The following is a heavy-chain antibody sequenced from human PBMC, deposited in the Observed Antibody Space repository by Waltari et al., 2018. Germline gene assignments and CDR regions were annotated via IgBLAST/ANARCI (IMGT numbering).Heavy chain of an antibody. CDR3: AKDLEGTYCSSTSCN. J-gene: IGHJ4*02. Sequence: QVQLVESGGGVVQPGGSLRLSCAASGFTFSSYGMHWVSRAPGKGLEWVAFIRYDGSNKYYADSVKGRFTISRDNSKNTLYLQMNSLRAEDTAVYYCAKDLEGTYCSSTSCNWGQGTLVTVSS. CDR2: IRYDGSNK. CDR1: GFTFSSYG. V-gene: IGHV3-30*02. D-gene: IGHD2-2*01.